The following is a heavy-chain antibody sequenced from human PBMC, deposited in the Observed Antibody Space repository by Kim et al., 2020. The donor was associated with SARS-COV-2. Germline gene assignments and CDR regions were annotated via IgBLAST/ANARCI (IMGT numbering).Heavy chain of an antibody. J-gene: IGHJ5*02. CDR3: ARHGAVTSFVFDP. Sequence: YTPSLKSRVTISVDTSKNQFSLKLSSVTAADTAVYYCARHGAVTSFVFDPWGQGTLVTVSS. D-gene: IGHD6-19*01. V-gene: IGHV4-39*01.